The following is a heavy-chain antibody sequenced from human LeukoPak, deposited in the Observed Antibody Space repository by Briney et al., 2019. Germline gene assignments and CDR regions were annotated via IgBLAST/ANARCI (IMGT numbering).Heavy chain of an antibody. CDR3: ARVQSGSDGYYYYDMDV. J-gene: IGHJ6*03. V-gene: IGHV1-18*01. D-gene: IGHD1-26*01. CDR2: ISAYNGNT. Sequence: ASVKVSCKASGYTFTSYGISWVRQAPGQGLEWMGWISAYNGNTNYAQKLQGRVTMTTDTSTSTAYMKLRSLRSDDTAVYYCARVQSGSDGYYYYDMDVWGKGTTVNVSS. CDR1: GYTFTSYG.